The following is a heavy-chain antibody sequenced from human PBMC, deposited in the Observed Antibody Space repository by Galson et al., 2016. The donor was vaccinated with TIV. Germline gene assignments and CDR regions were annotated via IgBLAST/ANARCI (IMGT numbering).Heavy chain of an antibody. Sequence: LRLSCAASGFTFSNYAMNWVRQAPGKGLEWVSGISGTGDYTYYADSVMGRFTISRDNSKNRVYLQMNSLRAEDTALYYCAKEETGDAYDFWGQGTIVTVSS. J-gene: IGHJ3*01. D-gene: IGHD1-1*01. CDR2: ISGTGDYT. CDR3: AKEETGDAYDF. V-gene: IGHV3-23*01. CDR1: GFTFSNYA.